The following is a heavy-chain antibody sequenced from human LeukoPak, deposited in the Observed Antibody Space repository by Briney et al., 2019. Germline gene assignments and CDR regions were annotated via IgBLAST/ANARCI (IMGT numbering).Heavy chain of an antibody. CDR3: ARGTSLLWFGKLPALHDY. J-gene: IGHJ4*02. V-gene: IGHV1-8*01. CDR2: MNPNSGNT. Sequence: ASVKVSCKASGYTFTSYDINWVRQATGQGLEWMGWMNPNSGNTGYAQKFQGSVTMTRNTSISTAYMELSSLRSEDTAVYYCARGTSLLWFGKLPALHDYWGQGTLVTVSS. D-gene: IGHD3-10*01. CDR1: GYTFTSYD.